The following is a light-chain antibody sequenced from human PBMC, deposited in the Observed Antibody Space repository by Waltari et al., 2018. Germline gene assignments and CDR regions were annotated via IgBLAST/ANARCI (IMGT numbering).Light chain of an antibody. CDR3: HQSDSLPT. J-gene: IGKJ4*01. CDR2: YAS. V-gene: IGKV6-21*01. CDR1: QNIGNN. Sequence: EVVLTQSPDFQSVTPKAKVTITCRASQNIGNNLHWYQQKPGQSPKPLIKYASQSFSGVPSRFSGSGSGTDFTLTIISLEAEDAATYYCHQSDSLPTFGGGTKVEIK.